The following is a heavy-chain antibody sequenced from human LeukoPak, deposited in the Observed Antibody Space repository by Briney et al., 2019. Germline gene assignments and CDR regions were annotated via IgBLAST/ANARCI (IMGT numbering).Heavy chain of an antibody. J-gene: IGHJ4*02. Sequence: SETLSLTCTVSGGSISSYYWSWIRQPPGKGLEWIGYIYYSGSTNYNPSLKSRVTISVDTSKNQFSLKLSSVTAADTAVYYCARGGVGDSLGHSPTNSFGYWGQGTLVTVSS. D-gene: IGHD2-21*01. CDR2: IYYSGST. CDR3: ARGGVGDSLGHSPTNSFGY. CDR1: GGSISSYY. V-gene: IGHV4-59*12.